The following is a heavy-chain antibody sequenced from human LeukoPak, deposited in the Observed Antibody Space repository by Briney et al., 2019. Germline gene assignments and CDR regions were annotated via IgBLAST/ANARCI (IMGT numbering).Heavy chain of an antibody. Sequence: GSLRLSCAASGFTFSSYAMSWIRQPPGKGLEWIGEINHSGSTNYNPSLKSRVTISVDTSKNQFSLKLSSVTAADTATYFCARGVLQDYFDSSGFHHRGGVDFWGQGTLVTVSS. D-gene: IGHD3-22*01. CDR1: GFTFSSYA. V-gene: IGHV4-34*01. J-gene: IGHJ4*02. CDR3: ARGVLQDYFDSSGFHHRGGVDF. CDR2: INHSGST.